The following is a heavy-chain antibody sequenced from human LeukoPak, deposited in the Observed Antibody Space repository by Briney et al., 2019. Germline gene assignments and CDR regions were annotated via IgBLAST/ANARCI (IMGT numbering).Heavy chain of an antibody. J-gene: IGHJ4*02. CDR2: ISSGGST. D-gene: IGHD2-15*01. Sequence: GGSLRLSCAASGFTFSSSAMSWVRRAPGKGLVWVSTISSGGSTYYAGSVKGRFTISRDNSKNTLYLQMNSLRAEDTALYYCARYCSGSSCYSGFDYWGQGTLVTVSS. CDR1: GFTFSSSA. V-gene: IGHV3-23*01. CDR3: ARYCSGSSCYSGFDY.